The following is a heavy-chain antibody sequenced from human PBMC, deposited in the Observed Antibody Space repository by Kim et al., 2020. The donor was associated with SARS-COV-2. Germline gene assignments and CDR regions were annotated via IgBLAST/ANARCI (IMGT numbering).Heavy chain of an antibody. CDR1: GGSFSGYY. CDR2: INHSGST. V-gene: IGHV4-34*01. CDR3: ARGRTNYYDSSGYYFPHYYYYMDV. J-gene: IGHJ6*03. D-gene: IGHD3-22*01. Sequence: SETLSLTCAVYGGSFSGYYWSWIRQPPGKGLEWIGEINHSGSTNYNPSLKSRVTISVDTSKNQFSLKLSSVTAADTAVYYCARGRTNYYDSSGYYFPHYYYYMDVWGKGTTVTVSS.